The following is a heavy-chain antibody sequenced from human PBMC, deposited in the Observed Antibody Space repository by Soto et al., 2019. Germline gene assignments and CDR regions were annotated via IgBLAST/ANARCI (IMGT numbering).Heavy chain of an antibody. Sequence: GASVKVSCKASGGTFSSYAISWVRQAPGQGLEWMGGIIPIFGTANYAQKFQGRVTITADKSISTAYLQWSSLKASDTAMYYCARHGQRFGELIRAFDIWGQGTMVTVSS. CDR3: ARHGQRFGELIRAFDI. CDR1: GGTFSSYA. J-gene: IGHJ3*02. CDR2: IIPIFGTA. D-gene: IGHD3-10*01. V-gene: IGHV1-69*06.